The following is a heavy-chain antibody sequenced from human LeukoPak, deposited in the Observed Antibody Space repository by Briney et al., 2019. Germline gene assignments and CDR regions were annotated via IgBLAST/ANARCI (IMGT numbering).Heavy chain of an antibody. CDR1: GFTVSRNY. CDR3: ASVTGALWFYYYMDV. CDR2: IYSGGST. D-gene: IGHD2-21*01. J-gene: IGHJ6*03. Sequence: GGSLRLSCAASGFTVSRNYMSWVRQAPGKGLEWVSVIYSGGSTYYADSVKGRFTISRDNSKNTLYLQMNSLRAEDTAVYYCASVTGALWFYYYMDVWGKGTTVTVSS. V-gene: IGHV3-53*01.